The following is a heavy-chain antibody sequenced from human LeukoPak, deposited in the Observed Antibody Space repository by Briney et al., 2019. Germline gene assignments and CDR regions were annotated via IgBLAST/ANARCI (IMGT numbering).Heavy chain of an antibody. CDR3: ARAYSGSSNWFDP. D-gene: IGHD1-26*01. Sequence: IGSISHSARTYSNPSLKTRVTISVDTSKNHFSLKLSSVTAADTAVYYCARAYSGSSNWFDPWGQGTLVTVSS. CDR2: ISHSART. V-gene: IGHV4-38-2*02. J-gene: IGHJ5*02.